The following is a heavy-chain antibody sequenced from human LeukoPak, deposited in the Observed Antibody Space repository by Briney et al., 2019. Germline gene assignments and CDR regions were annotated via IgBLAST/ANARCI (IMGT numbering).Heavy chain of an antibody. V-gene: IGHV3-53*01. CDR3: ARWMVDDSSGYYQN. CDR1: GFTFSDHF. Sequence: GGSLRLSCAASGFTFSDHFMTWFRQAPGKGLEWVSVIYSGGSTYYADSVKGRFTISRDNSKNTLYLQMNSLSAEDTAVYYCARWMVDDSSGYYQNWGQGTLVTVSS. CDR2: IYSGGST. J-gene: IGHJ4*02. D-gene: IGHD3-22*01.